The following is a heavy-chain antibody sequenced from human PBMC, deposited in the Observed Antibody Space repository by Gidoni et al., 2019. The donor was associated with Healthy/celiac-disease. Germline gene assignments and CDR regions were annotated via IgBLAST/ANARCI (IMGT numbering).Heavy chain of an antibody. CDR3: AKVRSHKIEQQLVGFVFDY. Sequence: EVQLLESGGGLVQPGGSLRLSCAASGFTFSSYAMSWVRQAPGKGLEWVSAISGSGGSTYYADSVKGRFTISRDNSKNTLYLQMNSLRAEDTAVYYCAKVRSHKIEQQLVGFVFDYWGQGTLVTVSS. CDR2: ISGSGGST. J-gene: IGHJ4*02. V-gene: IGHV3-23*01. D-gene: IGHD6-13*01. CDR1: GFTFSSYA.